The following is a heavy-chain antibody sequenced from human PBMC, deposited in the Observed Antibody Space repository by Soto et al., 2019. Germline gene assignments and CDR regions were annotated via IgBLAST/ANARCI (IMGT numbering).Heavy chain of an antibody. CDR1: GGCISSGGYS. CDR2: IYHSGST. CDR3: ARLGEYYQSLDP. J-gene: IGHJ5*02. Sequence: SETLSLTCAVSGGCISSGGYSWSWIRQPPGKGLEWIGYIYHSGSTYYNPSLKSRVTISVDRSKNQFSLKLSSVTAADTAVFYCARLGEYYQSLDPWSRGTLVTVSS. D-gene: IGHD2-2*01. V-gene: IGHV4-30-2*01.